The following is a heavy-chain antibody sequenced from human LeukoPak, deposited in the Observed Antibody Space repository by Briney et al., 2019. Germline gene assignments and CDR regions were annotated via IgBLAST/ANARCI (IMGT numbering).Heavy chain of an antibody. Sequence: GGSLRLSCAASGFTFSSYAMHWVRQAPGKGLEWVAVISYDGGNKYYADSVKGRFTISRDNSKNTLYLQMNSLRAEDTAVYYCARDGAAYYDILTGYYPDDYWGQGTLVTVSS. CDR3: ARDGAAYYDILTGYYPDDY. V-gene: IGHV3-30-3*01. CDR1: GFTFSSYA. D-gene: IGHD3-9*01. J-gene: IGHJ4*02. CDR2: ISYDGGNK.